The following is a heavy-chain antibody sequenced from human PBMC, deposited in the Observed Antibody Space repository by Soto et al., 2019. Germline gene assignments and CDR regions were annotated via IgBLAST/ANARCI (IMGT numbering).Heavy chain of an antibody. V-gene: IGHV1-46*01. CDR3: ARESSGTYYFDY. Sequence: QVQLEQSGAEVKKPGASMKVSCQASGYTFTSYYIHWVRQAPGQGLEWMGVSHVGPDTTMYAQKFLGRVTMTRDTSTSTVYMELSSLISEDTAVYFCARESSGTYYFDYWGQGTLVTVSS. CDR2: SHVGPDTT. CDR1: GYTFTSYY. J-gene: IGHJ4*02. D-gene: IGHD6-19*01.